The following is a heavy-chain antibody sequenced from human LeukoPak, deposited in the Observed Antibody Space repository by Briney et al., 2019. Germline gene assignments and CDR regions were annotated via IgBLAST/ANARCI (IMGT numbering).Heavy chain of an antibody. CDR2: ISSTSSYI. Sequence: GGSLRLSCAASGFTFSSYSINWVRQAPGKGLEWVSSISSTSSYIYYADSVKGRFTISRDNAKNTVYLQMKSLRAEDTAVYYCATMRLDFWSGYYVRGYYLDYWGQGTLVTVSS. D-gene: IGHD3-3*01. CDR1: GFTFSSYS. J-gene: IGHJ4*02. V-gene: IGHV3-21*01. CDR3: ATMRLDFWSGYYVRGYYLDY.